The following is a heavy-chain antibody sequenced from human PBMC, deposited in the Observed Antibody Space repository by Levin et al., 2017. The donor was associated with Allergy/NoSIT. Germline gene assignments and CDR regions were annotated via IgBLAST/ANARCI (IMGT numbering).Heavy chain of an antibody. J-gene: IGHJ4*02. CDR3: ARGGATYYYGSGNHDY. V-gene: IGHV4-59*01. CDR1: GGSISSYY. D-gene: IGHD3-10*01. Sequence: GSLRLSCTVSGGSISSYYWSWIRQPPGKGLEWIGYIYYSGSTNYNPSLKSRVTISVDTSKNQFSLKLSSVTAADTAVYYCARGGATYYYGSGNHDYWGQGTLVTVSS. CDR2: IYYSGST.